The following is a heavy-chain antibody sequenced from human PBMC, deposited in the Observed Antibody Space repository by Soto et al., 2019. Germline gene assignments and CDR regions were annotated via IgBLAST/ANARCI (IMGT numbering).Heavy chain of an antibody. J-gene: IGHJ6*03. CDR3: ARGTRELNYYYYMDV. V-gene: IGHV4-34*01. D-gene: IGHD2-2*01. CDR2: INHSGST. Sequence: QVQLQQWGAGLLKPSETLSLTCAVYGGSFSGYYWSWIRQPPGKGLEWIGEINHSGSTNYNPSLKSRVTISVDTSKHQFSLKLSSVTAADTAVYYCARGTRELNYYYYMDVWGKGTTVTVSS. CDR1: GGSFSGYY.